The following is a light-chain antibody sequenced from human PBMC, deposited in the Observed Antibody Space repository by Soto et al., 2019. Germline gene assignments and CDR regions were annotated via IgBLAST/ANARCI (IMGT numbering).Light chain of an antibody. CDR3: CSYAGSNILM. CDR1: SSDVGGYKY. CDR2: DVN. V-gene: IGLV2-11*01. Sequence: QSVLTQPRSVSGSPGQSVTISCTGTSSDVGGYKYVSWYQQHPGKVPKLMIFDVNKRPSGVPDRFSGSKSGNTASLTISGLQAEDEADYHCCSYAGSNILMFGGGTKVTVL. J-gene: IGLJ3*02.